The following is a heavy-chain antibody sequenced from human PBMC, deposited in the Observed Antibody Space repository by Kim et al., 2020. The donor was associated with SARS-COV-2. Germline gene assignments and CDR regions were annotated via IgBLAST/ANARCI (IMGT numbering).Heavy chain of an antibody. J-gene: IGHJ4*02. Sequence: YYADSVKGRFTISRDNSKNTLYLRMNSLRAEDTAVYYCAKALYDSSGYSYWGQGTLVTVSS. CDR3: AKALYDSSGYSY. V-gene: IGHV3-23*01. D-gene: IGHD3-22*01.